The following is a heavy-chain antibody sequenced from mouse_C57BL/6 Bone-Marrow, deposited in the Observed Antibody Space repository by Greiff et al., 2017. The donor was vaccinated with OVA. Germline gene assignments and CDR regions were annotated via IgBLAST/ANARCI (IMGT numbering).Heavy chain of an antibody. J-gene: IGHJ4*01. Sequence: VQLQQSGPGLVQPSQSLSITCTVSGFSLTSYGVHWVRQSPGKGLEWLGVIWSGGSTDYNAAFISRLSISKDNSTSQVFFKMNSLQADDTAIYYCARPYDGYYVDYAMDYWGQGTSVTVSS. V-gene: IGHV2-2*01. CDR1: GFSLTSYG. CDR2: IWSGGST. D-gene: IGHD2-3*01. CDR3: ARPYDGYYVDYAMDY.